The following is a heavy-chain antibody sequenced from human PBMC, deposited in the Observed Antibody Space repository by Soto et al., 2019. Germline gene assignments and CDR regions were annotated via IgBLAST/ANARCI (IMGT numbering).Heavy chain of an antibody. J-gene: IGHJ4*01. CDR2: MNPNSGTT. D-gene: IGHD2-8*01. Sequence: QVQLVQSGSELKKPGASVKVSCKASGYTFTTHNINWVRQATGQGLERMGWMNPNSGTTGHAQELHDRITLTRDTSNTPAYMELTSLTFADPAAYVCVRYGVAAAYWGQGAQVTVSS. CDR3: VRYGVAAAY. V-gene: IGHV1-8*02. CDR1: GYTFTTHN.